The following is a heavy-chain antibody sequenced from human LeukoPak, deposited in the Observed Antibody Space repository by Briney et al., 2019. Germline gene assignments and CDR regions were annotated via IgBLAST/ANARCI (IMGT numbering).Heavy chain of an antibody. Sequence: GGSLRLSCAASGFTFSSYDMHWVRQAPGKGLEWVTVIWYDGSNKYYADSVKGRFTISRDNSKNTLYLQMDSLRVEDTAVYYCARDSSSSSYYFDYWGQGSLVTVSS. CDR1: GFTFSSYD. CDR2: IWYDGSNK. D-gene: IGHD6-6*01. CDR3: ARDSSSSSYYFDY. V-gene: IGHV3-33*01. J-gene: IGHJ4*02.